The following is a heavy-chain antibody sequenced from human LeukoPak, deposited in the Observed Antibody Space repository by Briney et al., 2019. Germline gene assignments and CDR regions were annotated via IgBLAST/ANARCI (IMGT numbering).Heavy chain of an antibody. CDR3: AKDVAAAGMGDGMDV. Sequence: GGSLRLSCAASGFTFSSYGMHWVRQAPGKGLEWVAVISYDGSNKYYADSVKGRFTIYRDNSKNTLYLQMNSLRAEDTAVYYCAKDVAAAGMGDGMDVWGQGTTVTVSS. CDR2: ISYDGSNK. D-gene: IGHD6-13*01. CDR1: GFTFSSYG. J-gene: IGHJ6*02. V-gene: IGHV3-30*18.